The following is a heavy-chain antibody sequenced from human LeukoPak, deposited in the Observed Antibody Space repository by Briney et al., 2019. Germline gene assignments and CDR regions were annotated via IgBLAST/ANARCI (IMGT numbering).Heavy chain of an antibody. Sequence: GGSLRLSCAASGFTFSSHAMTWVRQAPGKGLEWVSLIIGSGDNIDYADSVKGRFTISRDNSRNTVYLQMNSLRAEDTAVYYCTSFPRAGTRYIVFDFWGQGALVTVSS. CDR1: GFTFSSHA. J-gene: IGHJ4*02. CDR2: IIGSGDNI. D-gene: IGHD2-15*01. CDR3: TSFPRAGTRYIVFDF. V-gene: IGHV3-23*01.